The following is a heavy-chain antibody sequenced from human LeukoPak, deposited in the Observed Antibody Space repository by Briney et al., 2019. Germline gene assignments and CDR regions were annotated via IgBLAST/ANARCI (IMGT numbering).Heavy chain of an antibody. CDR3: ARGGGRYCSSTSCYRMYFQH. CDR1: GGSFSGYY. D-gene: IGHD2-2*01. CDR2: INHSGGT. Sequence: SETLSLTCAVYGGSFSGYYWSWIRQPPRKGLEWIGEINHSGGTNYNPSLKSRVTISVDTSKNQFSLKLSSVTAADTAVYYCARGGGRYCSSTSCYRMYFQHWGQGTLVTVSS. J-gene: IGHJ1*01. V-gene: IGHV4-34*01.